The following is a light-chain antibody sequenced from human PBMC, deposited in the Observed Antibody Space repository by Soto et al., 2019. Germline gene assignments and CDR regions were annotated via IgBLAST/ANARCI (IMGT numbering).Light chain of an antibody. CDR1: QSVSSNY. CDR3: EQYGSSPRT. CDR2: GIS. V-gene: IGKV3-20*01. Sequence: EIVLTQSPGTLSLSPGERATLSCRASQSVSSNYFAWYQQKPGQAPRLLIYGISSRATGIPDRFSGSGSGTDFSLTISRLEPEDFAVYYCEQYGSSPRTFGQVTKVEIK. J-gene: IGKJ1*01.